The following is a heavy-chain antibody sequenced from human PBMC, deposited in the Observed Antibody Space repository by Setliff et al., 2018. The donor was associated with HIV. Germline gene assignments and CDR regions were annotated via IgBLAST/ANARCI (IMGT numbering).Heavy chain of an antibody. V-gene: IGHV3-23*01. CDR3: AKLQEGHVYSHYDS. CDR2: ISGSGSTT. CDR1: GFTFTSYA. D-gene: IGHD2-21*01. J-gene: IGHJ4*02. Sequence: LSLSCAASGFTFTSYAMNWARQAPGKGLEWVSSISGSGSTTYYADSVKGRLTISRDNSQNALYLHMNSLRAEDTAVYYCAKLQEGHVYSHYDSWGQGTLVTVSS.